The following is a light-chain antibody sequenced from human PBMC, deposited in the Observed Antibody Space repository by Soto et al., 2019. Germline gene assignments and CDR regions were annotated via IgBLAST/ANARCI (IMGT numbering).Light chain of an antibody. CDR2: SAS. CDR1: QSVASSY. Sequence: EVVLTQSPGTLSLSPGERVTLSCRASQSVASSYLAWYQQKPGRAPRLLFYSASSRATGIPDRFSGSGSGTDFTLTISRLEPEDFAVYYCQQLNSYPYTFGQGTKLEIK. V-gene: IGKV3-20*01. CDR3: QQLNSYPYT. J-gene: IGKJ2*01.